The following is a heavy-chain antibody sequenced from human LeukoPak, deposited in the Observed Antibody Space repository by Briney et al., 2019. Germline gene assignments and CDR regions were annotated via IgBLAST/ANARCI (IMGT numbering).Heavy chain of an antibody. CDR1: GGTFSSYA. D-gene: IGHD3-22*01. V-gene: IGHV1-69*01. Sequence: SVKVSCKASGGTFSSYAVSWVRQAPGQGLEWMGGIIPIFGTANYAQKFQGRVTITADESTSTAYMELSSLRSEDTAVYYCARDSFPNYYDSSGYYFWGQGTLVTVSS. CDR2: IIPIFGTA. J-gene: IGHJ4*02. CDR3: ARDSFPNYYDSSGYYF.